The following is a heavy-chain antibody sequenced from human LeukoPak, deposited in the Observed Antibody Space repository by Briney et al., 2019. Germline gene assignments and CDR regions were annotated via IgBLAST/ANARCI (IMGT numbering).Heavy chain of an antibody. CDR1: GGSISSSSYY. D-gene: IGHD5-12*01. CDR3: ARKPRGPYSGYDWGLVLNWFDP. V-gene: IGHV4-39*01. Sequence: SETLSLTCTVSGGSISSSSYYWGRIRQPPGKGLEWIGSIYYSGSTYYNPSLKSRVTISVDTSKNQFSLKLSSVTAADTAVYYCARKPRGPYSGYDWGLVLNWFDPWGQGTLVTVSS. CDR2: IYYSGST. J-gene: IGHJ5*02.